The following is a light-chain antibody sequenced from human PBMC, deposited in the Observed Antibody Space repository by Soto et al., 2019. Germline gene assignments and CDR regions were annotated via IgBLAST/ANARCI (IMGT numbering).Light chain of an antibody. CDR1: SSDVGGYNY. CDR3: SSYTSSSTLAVV. J-gene: IGLJ2*01. CDR2: EVS. V-gene: IGLV2-14*01. Sequence: QSVLTQPASVSGSPGQSITISCTGTSSDVGGYNYVSWYQQHPGKAPKLMIYEVSNRPSGVSNRFSGSKSGNTASLTISGLQAKDEADYYCSSYTSSSTLAVVFGGGTKLTVL.